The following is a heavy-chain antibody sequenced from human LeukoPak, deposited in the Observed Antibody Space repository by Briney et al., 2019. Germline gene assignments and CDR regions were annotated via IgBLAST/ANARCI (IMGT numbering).Heavy chain of an antibody. CDR1: GFTFSSYW. J-gene: IGHJ3*02. CDR3: ARGYYYDTSGYSDALDI. V-gene: IGHV3-7*04. Sequence: GGSLRLSCAASGFTFSSYWMNWVRQAPGKGLEWVAKINQDGSEKYYVDSVKGRFTISRDNAKNSLYLQMNSLRAEDTAVYYCARGYYYDTSGYSDALDIWGQGTMVTVSS. CDR2: INQDGSEK. D-gene: IGHD3-22*01.